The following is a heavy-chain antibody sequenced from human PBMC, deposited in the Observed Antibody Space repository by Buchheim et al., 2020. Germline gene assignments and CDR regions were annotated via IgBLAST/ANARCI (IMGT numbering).Heavy chain of an antibody. J-gene: IGHJ1*01. CDR3: ARDRMAVAKLYVQH. Sequence: QVQLVESGGGVVQPGRSLRLSCAASGFTFSSYAMHWVRQAPGKGLEWVAVISYDGSNKYYADSVKGRFTISRDNSKNTLYLQMNSLKAEDTAVYYCARDRMAVAKLYVQHWGQGTL. CDR2: ISYDGSNK. CDR1: GFTFSSYA. D-gene: IGHD6-19*01. V-gene: IGHV3-30-3*01.